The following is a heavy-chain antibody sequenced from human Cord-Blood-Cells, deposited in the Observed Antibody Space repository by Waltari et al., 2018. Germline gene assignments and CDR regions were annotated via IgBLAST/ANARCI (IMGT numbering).Heavy chain of an antibody. J-gene: IGHJ4*02. Sequence: QVQLVQSGAEVKKPGASVKVSCKASGYTFTGYYMHWVRQAPGQGLEWMGWINPNSGGTNYAQKFQGRVTMTRDTSINTAYMELSRLRSDDTAVYYCARAAYCSSTSCYYFDYWGQGTLVTVSS. D-gene: IGHD2-2*01. CDR1: GYTFTGYY. CDR3: ARAAYCSSTSCYYFDY. V-gene: IGHV1-2*02. CDR2: INPNSGGT.